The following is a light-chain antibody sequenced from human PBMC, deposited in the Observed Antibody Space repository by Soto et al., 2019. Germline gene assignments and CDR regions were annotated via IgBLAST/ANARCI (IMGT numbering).Light chain of an antibody. CDR3: QQYHSSAWT. J-gene: IGKJ1*01. CDR2: KAS. V-gene: IGKV1-5*03. CDR1: QSISSW. Sequence: DIQMTQSPSTLSASVGDRVTVTCRASQSISSWLAWYQQKPGKAPNLLIYKASSLESGVPSRFSGSGSGTEFTFTISSLQPDDFATYYCQQYHSSAWTFGQGTKVDIK.